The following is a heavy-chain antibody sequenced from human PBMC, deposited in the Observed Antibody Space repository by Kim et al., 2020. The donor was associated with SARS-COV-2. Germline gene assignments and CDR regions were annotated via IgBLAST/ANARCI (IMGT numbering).Heavy chain of an antibody. CDR3: ARGTNYYDSSGYPDY. V-gene: IGHV3-21*01. Sequence: GSGKGRFTSTRDNAKNSLYLQMNSLRAEDTAVYYCARGTNYYDSSGYPDYWGQGTLITVSS. J-gene: IGHJ4*02. D-gene: IGHD3-22*01.